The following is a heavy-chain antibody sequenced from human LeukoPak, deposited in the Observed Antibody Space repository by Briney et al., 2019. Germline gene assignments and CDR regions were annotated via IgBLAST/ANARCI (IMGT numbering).Heavy chain of an antibody. CDR2: VSTSNGNT. CDR3: ARVAPGYNWNPAGGP. D-gene: IGHD1-20*01. Sequence: ASVKVSCKVSGYTLTELSMHWVRQAPGQGLEWMGWVSTSNGNTKYAQKLQGRITMTTDTFTSTAYMELRSLTSDDTAVYYCARVAPGYNWNPAGGPGGQGTLVIVSS. V-gene: IGHV1-18*01. CDR1: GYTLTELS. J-gene: IGHJ5*02.